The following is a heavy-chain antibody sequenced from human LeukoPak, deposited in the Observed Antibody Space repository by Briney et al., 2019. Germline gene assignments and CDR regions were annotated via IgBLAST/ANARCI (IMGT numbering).Heavy chain of an antibody. CDR3: ARVLLSDDAFDI. D-gene: IGHD2-2*01. J-gene: IGHJ3*02. CDR2: ISSSSSYI. Sequence: GGSLRLSCAASGFTFSSYSMNWVRQAPGKGLEWVSSISSSSSYIYYADSVKGRFTISRDNAKNSLYLQMNSLRAEDTAVYYCARVLLSDDAFDIWGQGTMVTVSS. CDR1: GFTFSSYS. V-gene: IGHV3-21*01.